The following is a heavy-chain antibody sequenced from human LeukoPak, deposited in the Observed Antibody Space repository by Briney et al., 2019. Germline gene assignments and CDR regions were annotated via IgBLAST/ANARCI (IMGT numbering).Heavy chain of an antibody. Sequence: RSGGSLRLPCAASGFTFSSYAMSWVRQAPGKGLEWVSAISGSGGSTYYADSVKGRFTISRDNSKNTLYLQMNSLRAEDTAVYYCAKDGGSGSYSAFDIWGQGTMVTVSS. D-gene: IGHD3-10*01. CDR1: GFTFSSYA. CDR2: ISGSGGST. V-gene: IGHV3-23*01. CDR3: AKDGGSGSYSAFDI. J-gene: IGHJ3*02.